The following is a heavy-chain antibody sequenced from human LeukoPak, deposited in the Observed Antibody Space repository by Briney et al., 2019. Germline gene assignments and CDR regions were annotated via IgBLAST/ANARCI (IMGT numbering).Heavy chain of an antibody. CDR3: ARDSSSDASGSYLIPTPFDY. Sequence: GGSLRLSCAASGFTFDDYGMSWVRQAPGKGLEWVSGINWNGGSTGYADSVKGRFTISRDNAKNSLYLQMNSLRAEDTALYYCARDSSSDASGSYLIPTPFDYWGQGTLVTVSS. V-gene: IGHV3-20*04. J-gene: IGHJ4*02. CDR2: INWNGGST. D-gene: IGHD1-26*01. CDR1: GFTFDDYG.